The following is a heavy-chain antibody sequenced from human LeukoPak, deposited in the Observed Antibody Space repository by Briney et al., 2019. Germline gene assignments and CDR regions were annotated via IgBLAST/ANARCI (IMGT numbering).Heavy chain of an antibody. D-gene: IGHD4-17*01. CDR3: AKRHDYGDYPPYFDY. Sequence: QGGGCVRLSCAASGFTFSSYTMSWARQAPGKWLEWVSAISGSGDNTYDADSAKGRFTISRDNSKNTLYLQMNSLRAEDMAVYYCAKRHDYGDYPPYFDYWGHGSLVPVSS. V-gene: IGHV3-23*01. CDR1: GFTFSSYT. CDR2: ISGSGDNT. J-gene: IGHJ4*01.